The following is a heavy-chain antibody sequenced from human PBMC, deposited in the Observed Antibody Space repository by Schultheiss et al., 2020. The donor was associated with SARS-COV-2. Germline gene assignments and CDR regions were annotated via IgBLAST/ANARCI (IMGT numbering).Heavy chain of an antibody. J-gene: IGHJ4*02. V-gene: IGHV4-59*04. D-gene: IGHD3-3*01. Sequence: SETLSLTCTVSGGSISSYYWSWIRQPPGKGLEWIGYIYYSGSTYYNPSLKSRVTISVDTSKNQFSLKLSSVTAADTAVYCCASRFGVVSDYWGQGTLVTVSS. CDR2: IYYSGST. CDR3: ASRFGVVSDY. CDR1: GGSISSYY.